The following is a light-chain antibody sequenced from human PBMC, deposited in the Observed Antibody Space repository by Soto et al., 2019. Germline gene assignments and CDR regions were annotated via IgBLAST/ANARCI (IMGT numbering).Light chain of an antibody. CDR2: EVS. J-gene: IGLJ2*01. V-gene: IGLV2-14*01. Sequence: QSALTQPASVSGSPGQSITISCTGTSSDVGGYNYVSWYQQHPGKAPKLMIYEVSNRPSGVSNRFSGSKSGNTASLTISGLQAEDEADYYCSSYTSISTHVVFGGGTKVTV. CDR1: SSDVGGYNY. CDR3: SSYTSISTHVV.